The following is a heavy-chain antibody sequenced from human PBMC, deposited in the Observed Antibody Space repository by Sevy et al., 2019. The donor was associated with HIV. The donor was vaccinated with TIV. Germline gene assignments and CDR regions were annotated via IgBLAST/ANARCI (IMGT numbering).Heavy chain of an antibody. CDR1: GFTFSSYA. D-gene: IGHD3-22*01. J-gene: IGHJ4*02. V-gene: IGHV3-30-3*01. CDR2: ISYDGSKK. CDR3: ARDNENYYDSRGYHYLFDY. Sequence: GGSLRLSCAASGFTFSSYAMHWVRQAPAKGMEWVGYISYDGSKKFYAHSVRGRFTISRDSSGNTLFLQMNSLRAEDTAVYYCARDNENYYDSRGYHYLFDYWGQGTLVTVSS.